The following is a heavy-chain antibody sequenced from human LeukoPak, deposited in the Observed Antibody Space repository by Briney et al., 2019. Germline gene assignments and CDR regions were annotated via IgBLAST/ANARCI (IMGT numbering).Heavy chain of an antibody. CDR3: AKRGVVIRVILVGFHKEANYFDS. CDR2: ISGIGGAT. Sequence: PGGPLRLSCAASGFTFGNYAMSWVRQAPGKGLDWVAVISGIGGATNYADSVKGRFTISRDSPKDTLYLQMNSLRAEDTAVYFCAKRGVVIRVILVGFHKEANYFDSWGQGALVTVSS. V-gene: IGHV3-23*01. CDR1: GFTFGNYA. J-gene: IGHJ4*02. D-gene: IGHD3-22*01.